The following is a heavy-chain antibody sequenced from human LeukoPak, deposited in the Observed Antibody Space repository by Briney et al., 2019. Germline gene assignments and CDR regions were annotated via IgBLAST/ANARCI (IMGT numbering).Heavy chain of an antibody. D-gene: IGHD2-15*01. CDR2: IIPISGTT. CDR1: GGTLNSYV. V-gene: IGHV1-69*06. CDR3: ATLCCGSYYMDV. Sequence: SVKVSCKASGGTLNSYVISWVRQAPGQGLEWMGGIIPISGTTNYAQKFQGRVTITADKSTSTAYMELSSLRSEDTAVYYCATLCCGSYYMDVWGKGTTVTISS. J-gene: IGHJ6*03.